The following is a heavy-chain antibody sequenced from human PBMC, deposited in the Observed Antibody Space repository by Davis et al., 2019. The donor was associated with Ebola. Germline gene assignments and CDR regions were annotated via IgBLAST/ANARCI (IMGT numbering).Heavy chain of an antibody. V-gene: IGHV4-34*01. D-gene: IGHD2-2*01. CDR3: ARDGRGFGCSSTSCYLNYYGMDV. Sequence: SETLSLTCAVYGGSFSGYYWSWIRQPPGKGLEWIGEINHSGSTNYNPSLKSRVTISVDTSKNQFSLKLSSVTAADTAVYYCARDGRGFGCSSTSCYLNYYGMDVWGQGTTVTVSS. J-gene: IGHJ6*02. CDR1: GGSFSGYY. CDR2: INHSGST.